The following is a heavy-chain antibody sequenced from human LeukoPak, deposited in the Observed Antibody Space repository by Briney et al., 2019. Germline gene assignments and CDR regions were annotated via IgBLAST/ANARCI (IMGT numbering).Heavy chain of an antibody. Sequence: GGSLRLSCAASGFTVSSSYMSWVRQAPGKGLEWVSVIYSSGSTYYAGSVKGRFTISRDNSKNTLYLQMNSLRAEDTAVYYCARGDSGWYYFDYWGQGTLVTVSS. J-gene: IGHJ4*02. D-gene: IGHD6-19*01. CDR3: ARGDSGWYYFDY. CDR2: IYSSGST. CDR1: GFTVSSSY. V-gene: IGHV3-53*01.